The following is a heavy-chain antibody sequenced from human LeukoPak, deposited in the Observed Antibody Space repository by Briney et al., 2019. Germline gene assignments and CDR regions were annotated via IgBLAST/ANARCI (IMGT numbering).Heavy chain of an antibody. Sequence: SGGSLRLSCAASGFTLRSYWMHWFRQAPGERLVWVSRINSDGSIRSYADSVEGRFTISRDNAGNTLYLQLNSLRVEDTAVYFCARVTASWHPYVDYWGQGTLVTVSS. CDR1: GFTLRSYW. D-gene: IGHD2-2*01. CDR2: INSDGSIR. CDR3: ARVTASWHPYVDY. J-gene: IGHJ4*02. V-gene: IGHV3-74*01.